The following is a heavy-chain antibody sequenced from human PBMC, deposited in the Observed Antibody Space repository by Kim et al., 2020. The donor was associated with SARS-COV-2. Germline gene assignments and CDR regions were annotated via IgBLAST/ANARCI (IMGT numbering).Heavy chain of an antibody. D-gene: IGHD1-26*01. V-gene: IGHV3-30*01. Sequence: VKGRFTISRDNSKNTLYLQMNSLRAEDTAVYYCARVRGVGATTLRNAFDIWGQGTMVTVSS. J-gene: IGHJ3*02. CDR3: ARVRGVGATTLRNAFDI.